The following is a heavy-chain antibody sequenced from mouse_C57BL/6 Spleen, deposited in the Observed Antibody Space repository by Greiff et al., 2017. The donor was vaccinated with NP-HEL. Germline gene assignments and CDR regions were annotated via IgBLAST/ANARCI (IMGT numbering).Heavy chain of an antibody. CDR1: GYAFSSSW. V-gene: IGHV1-82*01. J-gene: IGHJ2*01. CDR2: IYPGDGDT. D-gene: IGHD4-1*01. Sequence: QVQLKQSGPELVKPGASVKISCKASGYAFSSSWMNWVKQRPGTGLEWIGRIYPGDGDTNYNGKFKGKATLTADKSSSTAYMQLSSLTSEDSAVYFCARTGFDYWGQGTTLTVSS. CDR3: ARTGFDY.